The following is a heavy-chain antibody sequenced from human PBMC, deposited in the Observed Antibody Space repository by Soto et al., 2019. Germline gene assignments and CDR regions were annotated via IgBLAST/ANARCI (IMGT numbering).Heavy chain of an antibody. Sequence: GESLKISCAASGFTFSSYSMNWVRQAPGKGLEWVSSISSSSSYIYYADSVKGRFTISRDNAKNSLYLQMNSLRAEDTAVYYCARDRSDIVVVPARETDAFDIWGQGTMVTVSS. CDR1: GFTFSSYS. CDR2: ISSSSSYI. D-gene: IGHD2-2*01. V-gene: IGHV3-21*01. J-gene: IGHJ3*02. CDR3: ARDRSDIVVVPARETDAFDI.